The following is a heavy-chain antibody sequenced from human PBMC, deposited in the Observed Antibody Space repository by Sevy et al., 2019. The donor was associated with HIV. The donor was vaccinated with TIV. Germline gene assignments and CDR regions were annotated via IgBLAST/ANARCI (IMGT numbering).Heavy chain of an antibody. CDR1: GASFSDYY. V-gene: IGHV4-34*01. Sequence: SETLSLTCSVFGASFSDYYWSWIRQPPGKGLEWMGKIHQSGSTNSNRSLRRGVIISVDRSRNQFSLNLRSVTAADTAVYFCTRVGGCYDNGFDSWGQGTLVTVSS. CDR2: IHQSGST. CDR3: TRVGGCYDNGFDS. J-gene: IGHJ4*02. D-gene: IGHD3-22*01.